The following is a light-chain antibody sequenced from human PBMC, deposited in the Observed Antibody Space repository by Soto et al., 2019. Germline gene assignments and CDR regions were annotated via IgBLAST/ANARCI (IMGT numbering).Light chain of an antibody. Sequence: QSALTQPRSVSGSPGQSVTISCTGTSSDVGAYNYVSWYQHHPGKAPKYMIYDVSNRPSGVSNRFSGSKSGNTASLTISGLQAEDEADYYCSSYTSSSTLGVFGGGTKVTVL. J-gene: IGLJ2*01. V-gene: IGLV2-14*03. CDR2: DVS. CDR3: SSYTSSSTLGV. CDR1: SSDVGAYNY.